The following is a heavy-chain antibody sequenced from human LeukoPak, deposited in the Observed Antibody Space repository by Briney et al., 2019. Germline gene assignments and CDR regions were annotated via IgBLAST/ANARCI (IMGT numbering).Heavy chain of an antibody. Sequence: SETLSLTCTISGGSISSSNYYWGWIRQPPGKGLEWIGSIYYSGNTYYNPSLKSRVTISVDASKNQFSLKLSSVTAADTAVYYCARLKRSRDGYNYDYYYYMDVWGKGTTVTVSS. D-gene: IGHD5-24*01. CDR1: GGSISSSNYY. CDR2: IYYSGNT. J-gene: IGHJ6*03. CDR3: ARLKRSRDGYNYDYYYYMDV. V-gene: IGHV4-39*07.